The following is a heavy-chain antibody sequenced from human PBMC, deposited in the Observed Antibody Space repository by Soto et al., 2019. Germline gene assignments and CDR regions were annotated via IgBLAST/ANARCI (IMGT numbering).Heavy chain of an antibody. Sequence: PGGSLRLSCAASGFTFSDYSMSWVRQSPGKGLEGVANIKQDGGEEDYVDSVKGRLTISRDNARNSLYLQMNSLRAEDTAVYYCDIVVRAFDIWGQGTRVTVSS. CDR2: IKQDGGEE. CDR1: GFTFSDYS. J-gene: IGHJ3*02. V-gene: IGHV3-7*03. D-gene: IGHD3-22*01. CDR3: DIVVRAFDI.